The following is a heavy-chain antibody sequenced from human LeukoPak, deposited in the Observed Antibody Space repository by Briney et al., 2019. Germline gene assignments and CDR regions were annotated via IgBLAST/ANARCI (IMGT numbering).Heavy chain of an antibody. V-gene: IGHV1-46*01. J-gene: IGHJ6*02. CDR3: ARGFEYSYGFYYYYYYGMDV. D-gene: IGHD5-18*01. CDR1: GYTFTSYY. Sequence: ASVKVSCKASGYTFTSYYMHWVRQAPGQELEWMGIINPSGGSTSYAQKFQGRVTMTRDTSTSTVYMELSSLRSEDTAVYYCARGFEYSYGFYYYYYYGMDVWGQGTTVTVSS. CDR2: INPSGGST.